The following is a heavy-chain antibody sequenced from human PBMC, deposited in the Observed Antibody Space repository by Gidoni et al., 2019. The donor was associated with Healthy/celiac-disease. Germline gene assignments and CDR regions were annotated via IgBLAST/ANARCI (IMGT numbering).Heavy chain of an antibody. D-gene: IGHD1-20*01. Sequence: EVQLVQSAAEVRKPGESLKISCKASGYSFTNYWIGWVRQMPGKGLEWMGSSYPGDSDTKYSPSFQGQVTISADKSTSTADLQWSSLKASDTAIYYCARQYMCDYWGQGTLVTVSS. CDR3: ARQYMCDY. V-gene: IGHV5-51*01. CDR2: SYPGDSDT. CDR1: GYSFTNYW. J-gene: IGHJ4*02.